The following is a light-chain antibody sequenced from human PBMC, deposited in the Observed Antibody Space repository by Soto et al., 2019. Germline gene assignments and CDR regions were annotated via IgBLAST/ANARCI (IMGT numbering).Light chain of an antibody. J-gene: IGLJ2*01. V-gene: IGLV1-40*01. Sequence: QSVLTQPPSVSGAPGQRVTISCTGSSSNIGAGYDVHWYQQLPGAAPALLIYRNNQRPSGVSDRFSGSKSGTSASLAISGLQVDDEADYYCASWDNDLNGPIFGGGTKLTVL. CDR2: RNN. CDR1: SSNIGAGYD. CDR3: ASWDNDLNGPI.